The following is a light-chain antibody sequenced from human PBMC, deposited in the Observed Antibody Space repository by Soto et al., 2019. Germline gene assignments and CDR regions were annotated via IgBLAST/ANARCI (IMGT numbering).Light chain of an antibody. CDR3: SSYGGSNIGYV. J-gene: IGLJ1*01. CDR2: EVT. Sequence: QSALTQPPSASGSPGQSVTISCAGTSSDVGGYDYVSWYQQHPGKAPKLMIYEVTKRPSGIPDRFSGSKSGNTASLTVSGLQAEDEADYYCSSYGGSNIGYVFGTGTKVTVL. CDR1: SSDVGGYDY. V-gene: IGLV2-8*01.